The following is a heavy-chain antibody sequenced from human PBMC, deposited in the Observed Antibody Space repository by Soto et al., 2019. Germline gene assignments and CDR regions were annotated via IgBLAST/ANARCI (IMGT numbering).Heavy chain of an antibody. V-gene: IGHV3-23*01. Sequence: PGGSLRLSCAASGFTFSSYAMSWVRQAPGKGLEWVSAISGSGGSTYYADSVKGRFTISRDNSKNTLYLQMNSLRAEDTAVYYCAKGQRPQQWRRLFDYWGQGTLVTVSS. D-gene: IGHD6-19*01. CDR1: GFTFSSYA. J-gene: IGHJ4*02. CDR2: ISGSGGST. CDR3: AKGQRPQQWRRLFDY.